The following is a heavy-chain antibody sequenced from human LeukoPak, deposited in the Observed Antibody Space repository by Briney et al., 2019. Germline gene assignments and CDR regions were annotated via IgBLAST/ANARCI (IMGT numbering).Heavy chain of an antibody. CDR1: GFTFSNAW. CDR2: LSDSGGGT. J-gene: IGHJ4*02. CDR3: ARNINGPDY. Sequence: GSLRLSCAASGFTFSNAWMSWVRQAPGKGLEWVSSLSDSGGGTYYADSVKGRFTISRDNSKNTLYLQMNTLRAEDTAVYYCARNINGPDYWGQGTLVTVSS. D-gene: IGHD2/OR15-2a*01. V-gene: IGHV3-23*01.